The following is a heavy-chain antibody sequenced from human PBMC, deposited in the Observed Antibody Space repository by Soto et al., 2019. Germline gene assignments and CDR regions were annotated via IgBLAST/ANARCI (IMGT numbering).Heavy chain of an antibody. CDR1: GYTFTGYY. CDR2: INPNSGGT. CDR3: ARRRDGYSANWFDP. D-gene: IGHD4-4*01. V-gene: IGHV1-2*02. Sequence: ASVKVSCKASGYTFTGYYMHWVRQAPGQGLEWMGWINPNSGGTNYAQKFQGRVTMTRDTSINTAYMELSRLRSDDTAVYYCARRRDGYSANWFDPWGQGTLVTVSS. J-gene: IGHJ5*02.